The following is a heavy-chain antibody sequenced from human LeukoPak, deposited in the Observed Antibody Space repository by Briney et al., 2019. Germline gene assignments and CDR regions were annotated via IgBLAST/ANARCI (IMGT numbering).Heavy chain of an antibody. Sequence: GGSLRLSCAASGFTFSTFTMNWVRQAPGKGLEWVSSIISTRTTIYYADSVKGRFTISRDNAKNSLFLQMNSLRDEDTAVYYCARSGSSDYWGQGTLVTVSS. CDR3: ARSGSSDY. D-gene: IGHD1-26*01. J-gene: IGHJ4*02. V-gene: IGHV3-48*02. CDR2: IISTRTTI. CDR1: GFTFSTFT.